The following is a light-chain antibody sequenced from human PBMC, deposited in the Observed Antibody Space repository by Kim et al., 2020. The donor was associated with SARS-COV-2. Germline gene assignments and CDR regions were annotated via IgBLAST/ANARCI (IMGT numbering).Light chain of an antibody. CDR2: WAS. J-gene: IGKJ1*01. V-gene: IGKV4-1*01. Sequence: ATITCKSSQNVLYISNNKNYLAWYQQKPGQPPKLLIYWASTRESGVPDRFSGSGSGTDFTLTISSLQAEDVAVYYCQQYFNTPWTFGQGTKVDIK. CDR1: QNVLYISNNKNY. CDR3: QQYFNTPWT.